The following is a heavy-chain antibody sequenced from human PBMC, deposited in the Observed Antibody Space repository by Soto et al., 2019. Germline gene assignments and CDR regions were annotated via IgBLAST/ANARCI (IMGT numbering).Heavy chain of an antibody. V-gene: IGHV1-18*01. D-gene: IGHD3-22*01. Sequence: QVKLVQSGAEVKKPGTSMKVSCKASGYTFGTSGISWIRQAPGQGLEWMGWISAYNGNTNYEQKLQDRVTMTTDPSTNTAYLELRSLRSDATAVYYCARAGHYYDSSGYANWGQGTLVTVSS. J-gene: IGHJ4*02. CDR3: ARAGHYYDSSGYAN. CDR1: GYTFGTSG. CDR2: ISAYNGNT.